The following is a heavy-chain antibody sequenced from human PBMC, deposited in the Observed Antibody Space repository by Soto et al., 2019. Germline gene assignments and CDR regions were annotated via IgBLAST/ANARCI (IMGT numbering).Heavy chain of an antibody. CDR3: ASRSYESRGFDM. V-gene: IGHV4-61*01. D-gene: IGHD5-12*01. CDR2: IYKSGTT. Sequence: WETLSLTCNVSGGSVSSGSHYWGWLRQPPGKGLEWVGYIYKSGTTNYDPSLKSRVTISMDMSKNQFSLNLNSMTPADTAVYYWASRSYESRGFDMWGQGTVVTVSS. J-gene: IGHJ3*02. CDR1: GGSVSSGSHY.